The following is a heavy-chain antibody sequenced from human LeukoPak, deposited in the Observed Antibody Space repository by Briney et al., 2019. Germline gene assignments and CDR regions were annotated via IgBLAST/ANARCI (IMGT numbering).Heavy chain of an antibody. V-gene: IGHV1-2*02. D-gene: IGHD3-10*01. CDR2: INPNSGGT. J-gene: IGHJ4*02. Sequence: ASVKVSCKASGYTFTGYYMHWVRQAPGQGREWMGWINPNSGGTNFAQKFQGRVTMTRDTSISTAYMELSRLRSDDTAVYYCAREGLTMVRGVIITGFDYWGQGTLVTVSS. CDR1: GYTFTGYY. CDR3: AREGLTMVRGVIITGFDY.